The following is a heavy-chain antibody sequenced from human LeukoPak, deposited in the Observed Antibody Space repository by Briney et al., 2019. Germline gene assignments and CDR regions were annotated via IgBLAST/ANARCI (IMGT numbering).Heavy chain of an antibody. CDR2: ICYSGST. Sequence: TSETLSLTCTVSGGSISSSSYYWGWIRQPPGKGLEWIGSICYSGSTYYNPSLKSRVTISVDTSKNQFSLKLSSVTAADTAVYYCARDRPDVSNGDYSPKTDAFDIWGQGTMVTVSS. D-gene: IGHD4-17*01. CDR1: GGSISSSSYY. J-gene: IGHJ3*02. CDR3: ARDRPDVSNGDYSPKTDAFDI. V-gene: IGHV4-39*07.